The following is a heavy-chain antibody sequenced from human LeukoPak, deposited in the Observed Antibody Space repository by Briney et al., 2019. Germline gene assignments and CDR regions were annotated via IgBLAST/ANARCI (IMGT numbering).Heavy chain of an antibody. Sequence: PGGSLRLSCAASGFTFSSYSMNWVRQAPGKGLEWVSYISSSSSTIYYADSVKGRFTISRDNAKNSLYLQMNSLRAEDTAVYYCARDLAPYYDILTGYLGYWGQGTLVTVSS. J-gene: IGHJ4*02. CDR3: ARDLAPYYDILTGYLGY. D-gene: IGHD3-9*01. V-gene: IGHV3-48*01. CDR2: ISSSSSTI. CDR1: GFTFSSYS.